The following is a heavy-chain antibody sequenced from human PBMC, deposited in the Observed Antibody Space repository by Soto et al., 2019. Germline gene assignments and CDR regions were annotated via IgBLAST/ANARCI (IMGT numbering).Heavy chain of an antibody. CDR3: ARAPARLVGGTTVWFDP. CDR2: INHSGST. V-gene: IGHV4-34*02. J-gene: IGHJ5*02. D-gene: IGHD1-26*01. CDR1: GGSFSGYY. Sequence: QVQLQQWGAGLLKPSETLTLTCTVSGGSFSGYYWTWIRQPPGKGLEWIGEINHSGSTNYNPSLKSRVTISIDTSKNRFSLKLKSVTAADTAVYYCARAPARLVGGTTVWFDPWGQGTLVTVSS.